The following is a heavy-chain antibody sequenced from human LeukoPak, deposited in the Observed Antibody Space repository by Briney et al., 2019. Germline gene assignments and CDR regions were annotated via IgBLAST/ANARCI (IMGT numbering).Heavy chain of an antibody. D-gene: IGHD4-11*01. CDR3: ARVASNYDFDY. J-gene: IGHJ4*02. CDR1: GFTFSSYA. Sequence: GGSLRLSCAASGFTFSSYAMSWVRQAPGKGLEWVSYISSSGSTIYYADSVKGRFTISRDNAKNSLYLQMSSLRAEDTALYYCARVASNYDFDYWGQGTLVTVSS. V-gene: IGHV3-48*04. CDR2: ISSSGSTI.